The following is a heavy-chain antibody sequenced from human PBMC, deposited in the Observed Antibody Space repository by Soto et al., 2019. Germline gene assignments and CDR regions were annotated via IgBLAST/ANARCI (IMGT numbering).Heavy chain of an antibody. J-gene: IGHJ4*02. V-gene: IGHV1-69*08. CDR3: ARDRGLGRAFDY. D-gene: IGHD7-27*01. CDR1: GGTFSSYT. Sequence: QVPLVQSGAEVKKPGSSVKVSCKASGGTFSSYTISWVRQAPGQGLEWMGRIIPILGIANYAQKFQGRVTITADKSTSTVYMELSSLRSEDTAVYYCARDRGLGRAFDYWGQGTLVTVSS. CDR2: IIPILGIA.